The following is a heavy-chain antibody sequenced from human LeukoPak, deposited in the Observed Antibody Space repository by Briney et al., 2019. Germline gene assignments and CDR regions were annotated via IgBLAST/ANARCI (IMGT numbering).Heavy chain of an antibody. CDR2: ISSSSGYI. CDR3: ATETNGRHYDY. J-gene: IGHJ4*02. V-gene: IGHV3-21*06. Sequence: PGGSLRLSCVASGFTFSSFTMNWVRQAPGKGLEWVSSISSSSGYIYYADSVKGRFTISRDNANNFLYLQMNSLRAEDTAVYYCATETNGRHYDYWGQGTLLTVSS. CDR1: GFTFSSFT. D-gene: IGHD1-14*01.